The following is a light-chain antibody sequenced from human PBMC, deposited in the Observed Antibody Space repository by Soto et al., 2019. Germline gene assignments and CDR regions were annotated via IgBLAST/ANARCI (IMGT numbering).Light chain of an antibody. V-gene: IGKV1-13*02. J-gene: IGKJ5*01. CDR1: QDISSA. Sequence: AIQLTQSPSSLSASIGDRVTITCRASQDISSALAWYQQKPGKAPSLLIYGASTLESGVPSTFSGSGSGTDFTLTISSLQPEDFATYYCQHFNGYPRTLGQGTRLEIK. CDR2: GAS. CDR3: QHFNGYPRT.